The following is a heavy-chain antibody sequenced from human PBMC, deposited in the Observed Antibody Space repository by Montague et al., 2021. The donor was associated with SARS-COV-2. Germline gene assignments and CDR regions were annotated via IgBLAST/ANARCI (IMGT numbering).Heavy chain of an antibody. D-gene: IGHD3-10*01. V-gene: IGHV4-39*07. Sequence: SETLSLTCTVSGRPIISTSSYWGWIRQPPGGGLEWIGSISHRENTFYNPSLKSPVTISVDTSENQFSLKMISVTAADTGIYYCVRVSWYYYGSGAFDYWGQGTLVTVSA. J-gene: IGHJ4*02. CDR1: GRPIISTSSY. CDR3: VRVSWYYYGSGAFDY. CDR2: ISHRENT.